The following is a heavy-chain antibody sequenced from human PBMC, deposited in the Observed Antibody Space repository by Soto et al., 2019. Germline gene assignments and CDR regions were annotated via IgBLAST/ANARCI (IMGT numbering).Heavy chain of an antibody. J-gene: IGHJ5*02. CDR2: IYYSGST. CDR3: ARAGITMVRTPVGWFVP. D-gene: IGHD3-10*01. CDR1: GGSISSYY. V-gene: IGHV4-59*01. Sequence: SETLSLTCTVSGGSISSYYWSWIRQPPGKGLEWIGYIYYSGSTNYNPSLKSRVTISVDTSKNQFSLKLSSVTAADTAVYYCARAGITMVRTPVGWFVPWGQGTLVTVSS.